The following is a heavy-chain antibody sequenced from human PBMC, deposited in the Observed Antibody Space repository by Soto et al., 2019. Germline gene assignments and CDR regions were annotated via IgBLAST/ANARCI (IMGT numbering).Heavy chain of an antibody. CDR1: GGSISSGDYY. Sequence: KPSETLSLTCTVSGGSISSGDYYWSWIRQPPGKGLEWIGYIYYSGSTYYNPSLKSRVTISVDTSKNQFSLKLSSVTAAGTAVYYCARGAWGSLSLDYWGQGTLVTVSS. CDR2: IYYSGST. CDR3: ARGAWGSLSLDY. V-gene: IGHV4-30-4*01. D-gene: IGHD3-16*01. J-gene: IGHJ4*02.